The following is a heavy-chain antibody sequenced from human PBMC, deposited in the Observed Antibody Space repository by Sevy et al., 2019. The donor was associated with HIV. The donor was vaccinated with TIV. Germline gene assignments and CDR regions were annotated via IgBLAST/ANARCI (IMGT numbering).Heavy chain of an antibody. Sequence: GGSLRLSCAASGFTFSSYAIHWVRQAPGKGLEGVAVIWYDGTNEYYADSVKGRFTISRDNSKNTQYLQMNSLRAEDTAVYYCAREGLLEWLFSFDYWCQGTLVTVSS. J-gene: IGHJ4*02. CDR1: GFTFSSYA. CDR2: IWYDGTNE. D-gene: IGHD3-3*01. CDR3: AREGLLEWLFSFDY. V-gene: IGHV3-33*01.